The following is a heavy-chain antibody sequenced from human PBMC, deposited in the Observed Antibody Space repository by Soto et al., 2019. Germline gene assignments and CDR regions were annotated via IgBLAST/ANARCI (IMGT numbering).Heavy chain of an antibody. CDR3: AKDILLYSSRTYGMDV. CDR2: ISWNSGSI. CDR1: GFTFSSYS. J-gene: IGHJ6*02. Sequence: SGFTFSSYSMHWVRQAPGKGLEWVSGISWNSGSIGYADSVKGRFTISRDNAKNSLYLQMNSLRAEDTALYYCAKDILLYSSRTYGMDVWGQGTTVTVSS. V-gene: IGHV3-9*01. D-gene: IGHD6-13*01.